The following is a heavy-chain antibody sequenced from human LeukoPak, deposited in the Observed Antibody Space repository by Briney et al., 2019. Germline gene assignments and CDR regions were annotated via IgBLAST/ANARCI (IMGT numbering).Heavy chain of an antibody. D-gene: IGHD3-9*01. Sequence: PGGSLRLSCAASGFTFSTFNMNWVRQAPGKGLEWVSSISSSSSYIYYADSVKGRFTISRDNAKNSLSLQMNSLKAEDTAVYYCARDHDWDYMDVWGKGTTVTVSS. V-gene: IGHV3-21*01. CDR3: ARDHDWDYMDV. CDR2: ISSSSSYI. J-gene: IGHJ6*03. CDR1: GFTFSTFN.